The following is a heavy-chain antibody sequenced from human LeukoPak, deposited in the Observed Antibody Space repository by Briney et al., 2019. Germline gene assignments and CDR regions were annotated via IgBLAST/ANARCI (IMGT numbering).Heavy chain of an antibody. Sequence: ASVKVSCKASGYTFTSYDINWVRQATGQGLEWMGWMNPNSGNTGYAQKFQGRVTMTRDTSISTAYMELSRLRSDDTAVYYCARDMGRGYCSSTSCYTSDYWGQGTLVTVSS. V-gene: IGHV1-8*01. J-gene: IGHJ4*02. CDR2: MNPNSGNT. CDR3: ARDMGRGYCSSTSCYTSDY. CDR1: GYTFTSYD. D-gene: IGHD2-2*02.